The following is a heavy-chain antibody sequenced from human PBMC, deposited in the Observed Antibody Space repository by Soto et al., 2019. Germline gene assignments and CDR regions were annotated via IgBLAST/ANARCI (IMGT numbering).Heavy chain of an antibody. D-gene: IGHD2-21*02. V-gene: IGHV4-59*01. CDR3: ARGNDFNLY. Sequence: SETLSLTCTVSGASITTYYWGWIRQSPGKGLEWIGYVHYSGSTNYNPSLKSRVIMSADTSKNQFSLKAISVTAADTAVYYCARGNDFNLYWGQGTLVTVSS. J-gene: IGHJ4*02. CDR1: GASITTYY. CDR2: VHYSGST.